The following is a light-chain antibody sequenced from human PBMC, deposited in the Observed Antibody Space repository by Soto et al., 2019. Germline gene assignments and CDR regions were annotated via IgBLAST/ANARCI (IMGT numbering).Light chain of an antibody. J-gene: IGLJ2*01. V-gene: IGLV2-14*03. CDR2: DVS. CDR1: SSDVGDYNY. CDR3: SSYTSSGTVV. Sequence: QSVLTQPASVSGSPGQSITISCTGTSSDVGDYNYVSWYQQHPDKAPKLMIYDVSNRPSGVSSRFSGSKSGNTASLTISGLQAEDEAYYYCSSYTSSGTVVFGGGTKLTVL.